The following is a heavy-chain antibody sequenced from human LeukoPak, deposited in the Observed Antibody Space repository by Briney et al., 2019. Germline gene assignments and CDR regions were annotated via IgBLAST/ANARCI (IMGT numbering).Heavy chain of an antibody. D-gene: IGHD5-18*01. CDR1: GGSISSYY. CDR3: ARTTEGGYTYNYFYYYYMDV. V-gene: IGHV4-59*01. Sequence: SETLSLTCTVSGGSISSYYWRWIRQPPGKGLEWIGYIYYSGSTNYNPSLKSRVTISVDTSKNQFSLKLSSVTAADTAVYYCARTTEGGYTYNYFYYYYMDVWGKGTTVTISS. CDR2: IYYSGST. J-gene: IGHJ6*03.